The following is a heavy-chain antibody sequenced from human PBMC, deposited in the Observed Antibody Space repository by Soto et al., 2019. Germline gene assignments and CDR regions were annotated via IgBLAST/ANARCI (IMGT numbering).Heavy chain of an antibody. V-gene: IGHV4-61*08. CDR1: GGSINSGGYY. J-gene: IGHJ6*02. Sequence: PSETLSLTCTVSGGSINSGGYYWSWIRQPPGKGMEWIGYIYYSGSTNYNPSLKSRVTISVDTSKNQFSLKLSSVTAADTAVYYCARHGQWLVTGYFYYGMDVWGQGTTVTVSS. D-gene: IGHD6-19*01. CDR2: IYYSGST. CDR3: ARHGQWLVTGYFYYGMDV.